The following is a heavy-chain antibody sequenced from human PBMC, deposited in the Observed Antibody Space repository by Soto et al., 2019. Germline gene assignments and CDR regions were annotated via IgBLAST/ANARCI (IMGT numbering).Heavy chain of an antibody. CDR1: GGSISSSSYY. J-gene: IGHJ4*02. CDR2: IYYSGST. CDR3: ARHAGDYGDY. Sequence: QLQLQESGPGLVKPSETLSLTCTVSGGSISSSSYYWGWIRQPPGKGLEWIGRIYYSGSTYYNPSLKVRVTISVDTSKNHVSLKLSSVTAADTAVYYCARHAGDYGDYWGQGTLVTVSS. V-gene: IGHV4-39*01. D-gene: IGHD3-10*01.